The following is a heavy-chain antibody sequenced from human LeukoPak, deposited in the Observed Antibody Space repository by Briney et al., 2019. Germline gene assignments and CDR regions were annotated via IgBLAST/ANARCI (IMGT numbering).Heavy chain of an antibody. D-gene: IGHD6-13*01. V-gene: IGHV1-18*01. Sequence: ASVKVSCKAPGYTFTSYGISWVRQAPGQGLEWMGWISAYNGNTNYAQKLQGRVTMTTDTSTSTAYMELRSLRSDDTAVYYCAIQAATGYSSSWFYYFDYWGQGTLVTVSS. CDR1: GYTFTSYG. CDR3: AIQAATGYSSSWFYYFDY. CDR2: ISAYNGNT. J-gene: IGHJ4*02.